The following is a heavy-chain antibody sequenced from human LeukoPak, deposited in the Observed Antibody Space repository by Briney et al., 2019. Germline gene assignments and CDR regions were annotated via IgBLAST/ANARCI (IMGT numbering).Heavy chain of an antibody. CDR2: IDPSDSDT. V-gene: IGHV5-10-1*01. J-gene: IGHJ6*02. Sequence: GESLKISCKSSGYMFTSYWINWVRQMPGKGLEWMGRIDPSDSDTNYSPSFQGHVTISTDESISTVYLQWDSLRASDTAMYYCGRTLDRLPYYGLDVWGQGTTVTVSS. CDR3: GRTLDRLPYYGLDV. D-gene: IGHD1-1*01. CDR1: GYMFTSYW.